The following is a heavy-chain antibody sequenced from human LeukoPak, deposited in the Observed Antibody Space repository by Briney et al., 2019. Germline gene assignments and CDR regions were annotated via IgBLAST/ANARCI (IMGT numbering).Heavy chain of an antibody. V-gene: IGHV3-48*03. CDR1: GFTFSSYE. D-gene: IGHD6-13*01. J-gene: IGHJ5*02. CDR3: AKGENSSPHEDWFDP. Sequence: PGGSLRLSCAASGFTFSSYEMNWVRQAPGKGLEWVSYISSSGSTIYYADSVKGRFTISRDNAKNSLYLQMNSLRAEDTALYYCAKGENSSPHEDWFDPWGQGTLVTVSS. CDR2: ISSSGSTI.